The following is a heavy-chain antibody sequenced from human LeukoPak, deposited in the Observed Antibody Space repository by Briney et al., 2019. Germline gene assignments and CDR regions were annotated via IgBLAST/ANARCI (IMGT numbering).Heavy chain of an antibody. Sequence: VASVKVSCKASGGTFSSYAISWVRQAPGQGLEWMGGIIPIFGTANYAQKFQGRVTITTDGSTSTAYMELSSLRSEDTAVYYCARGPFVGYSGYDYVDYWGQGTLVTVSS. CDR1: GGTFSSYA. CDR3: ARGPFVGYSGYDYVDY. J-gene: IGHJ4*02. CDR2: IIPIFGTA. D-gene: IGHD5-12*01. V-gene: IGHV1-69*05.